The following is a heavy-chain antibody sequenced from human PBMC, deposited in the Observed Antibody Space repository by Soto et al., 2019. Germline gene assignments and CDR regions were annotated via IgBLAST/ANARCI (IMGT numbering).Heavy chain of an antibody. J-gene: IGHJ6*03. Sequence: EVQLVESGGGLIQPGGSLRLSCAASGFTCSSYWMSWVRQAPGKGLEWVANIKQDGSEKYYVDSVKGRFTISRDNAKNSLYLQINSLRAEDTAVYYCARGQGSGSYFPYYYMDVWGKGTTVPVSS. CDR3: ARGQGSGSYFPYYYMDV. V-gene: IGHV3-7*01. D-gene: IGHD3-10*01. CDR2: IKQDGSEK. CDR1: GFTCSSYW.